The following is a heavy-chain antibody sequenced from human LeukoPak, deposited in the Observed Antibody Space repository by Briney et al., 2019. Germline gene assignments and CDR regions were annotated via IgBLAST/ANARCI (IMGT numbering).Heavy chain of an antibody. V-gene: IGHV1-8*01. Sequence: ASVKVSCKASGYTFTSYDINWVRQATGQGLEWMGWMNPNSGNTGYAQKFQGRVTMTRNTSISTAYMELSSLRSEDTAVYYCARGPPYCSSTSCYAGGVSSWFDPWGQGTLVTVSS. J-gene: IGHJ5*02. D-gene: IGHD2-2*01. CDR1: GYTFTSYD. CDR3: ARGPPYCSSTSCYAGGVSSWFDP. CDR2: MNPNSGNT.